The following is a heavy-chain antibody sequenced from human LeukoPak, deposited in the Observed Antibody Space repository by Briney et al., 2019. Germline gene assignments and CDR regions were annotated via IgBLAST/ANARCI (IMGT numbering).Heavy chain of an antibody. J-gene: IGHJ4*02. V-gene: IGHV5-51*01. CDR2: IYPADSDT. CDR3: ARRPTSSSWYFDY. Sequence: GESLKISCKGSGYSFTYYWIGWVRQMPGKGLEWMGIIYPADSDTRYSPSFQGQVTISADKSINTASLQWRSLKASDTAMYYCARRPTSSSWYFDYWGQGTLVTVSS. CDR1: GYSFTYYW. D-gene: IGHD6-13*01.